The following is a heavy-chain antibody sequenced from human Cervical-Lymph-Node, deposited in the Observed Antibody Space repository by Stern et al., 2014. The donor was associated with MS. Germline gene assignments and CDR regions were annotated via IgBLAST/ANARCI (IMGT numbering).Heavy chain of an antibody. Sequence: ESGPTLVKPTQTLTLTCTLSGFSLTTAGVGVGWIRQPPGKALEWLALIYLDADKLYSPSLKNRLTITKDTSKNQVVLTVTNVDPVDTATYYCAHSRVKYCRGGTCYSSLFDYWGQGTLVTVSS. J-gene: IGHJ4*02. V-gene: IGHV2-5*02. CDR3: AHSRVKYCRGGTCYSSLFDY. CDR2: IYLDADK. D-gene: IGHD2-15*01. CDR1: GFSLTTAGVG.